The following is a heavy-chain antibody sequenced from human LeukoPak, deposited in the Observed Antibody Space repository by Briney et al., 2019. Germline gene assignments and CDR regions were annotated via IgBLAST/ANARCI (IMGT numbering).Heavy chain of an antibody. CDR1: GFTFSSNA. J-gene: IGHJ4*02. CDR3: VKGRPIDY. Sequence: HSGGSLRLSCAASGFTFSSNAMHWVRQPPGKGLEYVSVISSNGGNTYCADSVKGRFTISRDNSKNTVYLQMSSLRADDTAVYYCVKGRPIDYWGQGTLVTVSS. CDR2: ISSNGGNT. V-gene: IGHV3-64D*06.